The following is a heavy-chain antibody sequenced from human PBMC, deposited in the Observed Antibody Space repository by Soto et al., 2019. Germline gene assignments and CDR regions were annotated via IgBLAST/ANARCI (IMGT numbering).Heavy chain of an antibody. J-gene: IGHJ5*02. CDR3: AKARHSGDFAGSYDA. Sequence: PXGALRVSCAASGFSCIDYSIDWVRQVPGRGLEYVAVIGGRGGNALYADSMKGRFSISRDNSKNTVYLHMHNLRVDDSATYYCAKARHSGDFAGSYDAWGQETLVTVSS. V-gene: IGHV3-23*01. CDR2: IGGRGGNA. CDR1: GFSCIDYS. D-gene: IGHD2-21*02.